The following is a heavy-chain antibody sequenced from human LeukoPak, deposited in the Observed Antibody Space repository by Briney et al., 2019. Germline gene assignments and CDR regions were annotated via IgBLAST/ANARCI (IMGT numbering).Heavy chain of an antibody. J-gene: IGHJ5*02. D-gene: IGHD4-17*01. Sequence: SETLSLTCTVSGGSISRSGYYWGWFRQPPGKGLEWIGSIYYSGSTYYNPSLKSRVSISVDKSKNQFSLNLSSVTAADTAVYFCARHPPYGDNGLDWLDPWGQGTPVTVSS. CDR2: IYYSGST. V-gene: IGHV4-39*01. CDR1: GGSISRSGYY. CDR3: ARHPPYGDNGLDWLDP.